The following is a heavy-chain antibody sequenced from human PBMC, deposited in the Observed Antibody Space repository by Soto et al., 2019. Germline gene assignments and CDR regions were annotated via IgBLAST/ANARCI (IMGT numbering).Heavy chain of an antibody. V-gene: IGHV1-3*01. J-gene: IGHJ6*02. CDR1: GYTFTSYA. CDR2: INAGNGNT. D-gene: IGHD3-9*01. Sequence: QVQLVQSGAEMKKPGASVRVSCKASGYTFTSYAIHWVRQAPGQTLEWMGWINAGNGNTRYSEKFQGRVTITRDTSASTAYMEVSRLISEDSAVYYCAKDFDDYYWAMDVWGQGTTVTVSS. CDR3: AKDFDDYYWAMDV.